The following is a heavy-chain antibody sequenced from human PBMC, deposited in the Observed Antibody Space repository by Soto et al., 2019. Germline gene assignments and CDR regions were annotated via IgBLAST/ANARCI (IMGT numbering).Heavy chain of an antibody. CDR2: ISWNSGSI. CDR1: GFTFDSYA. J-gene: IGHJ4*02. CDR3: VKDINERWLVSHFDY. V-gene: IGHV3-9*01. D-gene: IGHD6-19*01. Sequence: EVQLVESGGGLVQPGRSLRLSCVASGFTFDSYAMHWVRQAPGKGLEWVSGISWNSGSIGYEDSVKGRFTISRDNAKNSLYLEMNSLRVEDTAFYYCVKDINERWLVSHFDYWGQGALVTVSS.